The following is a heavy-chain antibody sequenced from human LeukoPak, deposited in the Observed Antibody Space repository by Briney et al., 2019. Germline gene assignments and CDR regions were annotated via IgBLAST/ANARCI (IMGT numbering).Heavy chain of an antibody. V-gene: IGHV4-59*12. J-gene: IGHJ3*02. D-gene: IGHD3-10*01. Sequence: LETLSLTCTVSGGSISSYYWSWIRQPPGKGLEWIGNIFYSGSTYYSPSLKSRVTISLDTSRNQFSLKLNSVTAADTAVYYCAKSNGYGLVDIWGQGTMVTVSS. CDR3: AKSNGYGLVDI. CDR2: IFYSGST. CDR1: GGSISSYY.